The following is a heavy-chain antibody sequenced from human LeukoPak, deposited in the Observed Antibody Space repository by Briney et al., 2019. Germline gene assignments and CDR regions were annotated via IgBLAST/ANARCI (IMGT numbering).Heavy chain of an antibody. J-gene: IGHJ6*02. D-gene: IGHD3-16*02. CDR1: GFTISSYG. CDR3: ARLRYPDLSSLDV. CDR2: LSSRSVFT. Sequence: RGSLRLSCEVTGFTISSYGMIWVRQAPGRGLGWVSSLSSRSVFTYYEDSVKGRFTISRDNAMKSLYLQMSSLRVEDTAIYHCARLRYPDLSSLDVWGPGTTVTVSS. V-gene: IGHV3-21*01.